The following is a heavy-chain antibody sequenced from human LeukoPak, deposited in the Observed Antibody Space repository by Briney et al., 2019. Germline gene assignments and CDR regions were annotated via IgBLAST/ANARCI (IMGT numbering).Heavy chain of an antibody. Sequence: GGSLRLSCAASGFTFDDYGMRWVRQAPGKGLEWVSGINWNGGSTGYADSVKGRFTISRDNAKNSLYLQMSSLRAEDTALYYCARVNLERRYFDYWGQGTLVTVSS. V-gene: IGHV3-20*04. CDR2: INWNGGST. J-gene: IGHJ4*02. CDR1: GFTFDDYG. CDR3: ARVNLERRYFDY. D-gene: IGHD1-1*01.